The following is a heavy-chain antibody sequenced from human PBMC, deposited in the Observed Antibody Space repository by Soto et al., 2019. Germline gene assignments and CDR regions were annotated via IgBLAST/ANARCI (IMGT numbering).Heavy chain of an antibody. D-gene: IGHD3-10*01. CDR3: ARDRTESYYGMDV. J-gene: IGHJ6*02. CDR2: TYSGGKS. CDR1: GFTVNNNY. Sequence: EVQLVQSGGGLVQPGGSLRLSCAASGFTVNNNYISWVRLAPGKGLEWVSVTYSGGKSYYADSVKGRFTISRDKSENTLYLQMNSLRAEDTAVYYCARDRTESYYGMDVWGQGTTVTVSS. V-gene: IGHV3-66*01.